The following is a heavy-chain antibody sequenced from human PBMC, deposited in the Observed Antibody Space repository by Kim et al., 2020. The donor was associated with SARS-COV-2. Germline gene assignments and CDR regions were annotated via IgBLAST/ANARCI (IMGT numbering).Heavy chain of an antibody. J-gene: IGHJ4*02. V-gene: IGHV3-64*01. D-gene: IGHD3-10*01. CDR3: ARAGRLGSLDY. CDR2: T. Sequence: TYYSSTVKGRFTIYRDNSENTLYLQMGSVRAEDMAVCSCARAGRLGSLDYWGQGTLVTVSS.